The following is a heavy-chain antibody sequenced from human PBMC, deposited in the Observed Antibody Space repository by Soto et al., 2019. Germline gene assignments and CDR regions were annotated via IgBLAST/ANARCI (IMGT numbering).Heavy chain of an antibody. CDR1: GFTFSSYG. CDR2: ISYDGSNK. Sequence: PGGSLRLSCAASGFTFSSYGMHWVRQAPGKGLEWVAVISYDGSNKYYADSVKGRFTISRDNSKNTLYLQMNSLRAEDTAVYYCAKDLPCGGRCYDNWGPGTPAPVSS. CDR3: AKDLPCGGRCYDN. D-gene: IGHD2-15*01. J-gene: IGHJ4*02. V-gene: IGHV3-30*18.